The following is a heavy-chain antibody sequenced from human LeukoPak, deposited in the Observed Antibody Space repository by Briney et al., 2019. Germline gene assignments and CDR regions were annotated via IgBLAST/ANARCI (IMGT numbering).Heavy chain of an antibody. CDR3: ARAKVLDIVVVVAATNFDY. J-gene: IGHJ4*02. V-gene: IGHV4-30-4*01. CDR2: NYYSGST. D-gene: IGHD2-15*01. Sequence: SQTLSLTCTVSGGSISSGDYYWSWIRQPPGKGLEWIGYNYYSGSTYYNPSLKSRVTISVDTSKNQFSLKLSSVTAADTAVYYCARAKVLDIVVVVAATNFDYWGQGTLVTVSS. CDR1: GGSISSGDYY.